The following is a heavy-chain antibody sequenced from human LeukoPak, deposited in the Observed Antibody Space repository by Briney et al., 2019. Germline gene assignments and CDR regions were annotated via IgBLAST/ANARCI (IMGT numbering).Heavy chain of an antibody. CDR3: AKDIGHIVVVTATN. Sequence: GGSLRLSCAASGFTFSSYAMSWVRQTPGKGLEWVSAISGSGGSTYYADSVKGRFTISRDNSKNTLYLQMNSLRAEDTAVYYCAKDIGHIVVVTATNWGQGTLVTVSS. CDR2: ISGSGGST. CDR1: GFTFSSYA. J-gene: IGHJ4*02. V-gene: IGHV3-23*01. D-gene: IGHD2-21*02.